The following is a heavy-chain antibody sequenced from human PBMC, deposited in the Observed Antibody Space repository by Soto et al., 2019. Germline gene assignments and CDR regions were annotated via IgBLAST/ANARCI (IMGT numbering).Heavy chain of an antibody. CDR3: ARKGGYSYGIDY. J-gene: IGHJ4*02. V-gene: IGHV3-33*01. CDR1: GFTFSSYG. CDR2: IWYDGSNK. Sequence: QVQLVESGGGVVQPGRSLRLSCAASGFTFSSYGMHWVRQAPGKGLEWVAAIWYDGSNKYYADSVKGRFTISRDNSKYTLYLQMNSLRAEDTAVYYCARKGGYSYGIDYWGQGTLVTVSS. D-gene: IGHD5-18*01.